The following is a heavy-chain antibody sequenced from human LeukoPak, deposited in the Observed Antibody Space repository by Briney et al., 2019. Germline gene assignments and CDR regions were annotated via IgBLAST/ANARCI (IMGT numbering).Heavy chain of an antibody. Sequence: PSETLSLTCTVSGGSISSYYWSWIRQPPGKGLEWIGYIYYSGSADYNPALKSRVTISVDTSKNQFSLKLSSVTAADTAVYFCASASSSWGTPFDYWGQGTLVTVSS. CDR3: ASASSSWGTPFDY. CDR2: IYYSGSA. J-gene: IGHJ4*02. V-gene: IGHV4-59*01. CDR1: GGSISSYY. D-gene: IGHD6-13*01.